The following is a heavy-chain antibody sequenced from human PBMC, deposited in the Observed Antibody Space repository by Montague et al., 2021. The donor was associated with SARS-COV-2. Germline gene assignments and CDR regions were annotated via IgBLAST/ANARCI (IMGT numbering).Heavy chain of an antibody. CDR2: IYTSGST. CDR3: ARSSGGYCSSTSCYAYYYYYMDV. V-gene: IGHV4-61*02. CDR1: GGSISSGSYY. J-gene: IGHJ6*03. Sequence: TLSLTCTVSGGSISSGSYYWSWIRQPAGKGLEWIGRIYTSGSTNYXXXLKSRVTISVDTSKNQFSLKLSSVTAADTAVYYRARSSGGYCSSTSCYAYYYYYMDVWGKGTTVTVSS. D-gene: IGHD2-2*01.